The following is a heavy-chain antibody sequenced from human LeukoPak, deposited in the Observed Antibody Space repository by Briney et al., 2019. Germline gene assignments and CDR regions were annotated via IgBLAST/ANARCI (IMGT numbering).Heavy chain of an antibody. CDR2: ISYDGSNK. CDR1: GFTFSSYG. J-gene: IGHJ4*02. Sequence: GGSLRLSCAASGFTFSSYGMHWVRQAPGKGLEWVAAISYDGSNKYYADSVKGRFTISRDNSKNTLYLQMNSLRAEDTAVYYCAKVCCSGGSCYPVDYWGQGTLVTVSS. CDR3: AKVCCSGGSCYPVDY. V-gene: IGHV3-30*18. D-gene: IGHD2-15*01.